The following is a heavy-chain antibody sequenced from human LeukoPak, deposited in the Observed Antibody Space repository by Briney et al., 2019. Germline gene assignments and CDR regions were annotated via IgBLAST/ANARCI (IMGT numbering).Heavy chain of an antibody. CDR3: ARANGYYGSGIPYFDY. Sequence: PSETLSLTCAVYGGSFSGYYWSWIRQPPGKGLEWIGEINHSGSTYYNPSLKRRVTISVDRSKNQFSLKLSSVTTADTAVYYCARANGYYGSGIPYFDYWGQGTLVTVSS. V-gene: IGHV4-34*01. CDR1: GGSFSGYY. CDR2: INHSGST. J-gene: IGHJ4*02. D-gene: IGHD3-10*01.